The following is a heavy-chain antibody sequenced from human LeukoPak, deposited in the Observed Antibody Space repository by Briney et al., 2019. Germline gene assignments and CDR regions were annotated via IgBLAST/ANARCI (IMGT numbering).Heavy chain of an antibody. CDR2: IYYSGST. CDR3: ARDRLSGYDYYYYYYMDV. Sequence: SATLSLTCTVSGGSISSSSYYWGWIRQPPGKGLEWIGSIYYSGSTYYNPSLKSRVTISVDTSKNQFSLKLSSVTAADTAVYYCARDRLSGYDYYYYYYMDVWGKGTTVTVSS. D-gene: IGHD5-12*01. CDR1: GGSISSSSYY. J-gene: IGHJ6*03. V-gene: IGHV4-39*07.